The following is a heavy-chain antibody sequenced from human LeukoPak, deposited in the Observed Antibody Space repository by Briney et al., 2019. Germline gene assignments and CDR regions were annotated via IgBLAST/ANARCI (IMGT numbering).Heavy chain of an antibody. CDR2: IHTGGSS. CDR3: ARRVSGWYYFDY. J-gene: IGHJ4*02. D-gene: IGHD6-19*01. CDR1: GGSISSGSYY. V-gene: IGHV4-61*09. Sequence: SQTLSLTCTVSGGSISSGSYYWSWIRQPAGKGLEWIGHIHTGGSSNYNPSLKSRVTISVDTSKNQFSLRLSSVTAADTAVYYCARRVSGWYYFDYWGQGTLVTVSS.